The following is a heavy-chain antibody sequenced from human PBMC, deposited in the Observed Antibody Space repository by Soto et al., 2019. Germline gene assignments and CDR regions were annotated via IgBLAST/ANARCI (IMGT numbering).Heavy chain of an antibody. J-gene: IGHJ6*02. D-gene: IGHD3-3*01. CDR3: ARDRLRITIFGVVHFYYYYGMDV. CDR1: GFIFSSYW. Sequence: GGSLRLSCAASGFIFSSYWMHWVRQAPGKGLVWVSRINIDGSSTSYADSVKGRFTISRDNAKNTLYLQMNSLRAEDTAVYYCARDRLRITIFGVVHFYYYYGMDVWGQGTTVTVSS. V-gene: IGHV3-74*01. CDR2: INIDGSST.